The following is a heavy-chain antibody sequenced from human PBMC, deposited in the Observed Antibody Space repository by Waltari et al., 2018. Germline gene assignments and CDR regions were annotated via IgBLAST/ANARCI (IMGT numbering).Heavy chain of an antibody. Sequence: EVQLVESGGGLVQPGRSLRLSCAASGFTFDDYAMPWVRQAPGKGLEWVSGISWNSGSIGYADSVKGRFTISRDNAKNSLYLQMNSLRAEDTALYYCAKGGYSYGLRDWGQGTLVTVSS. D-gene: IGHD5-18*01. V-gene: IGHV3-9*01. CDR2: ISWNSGSI. CDR3: AKGGYSYGLRD. CDR1: GFTFDDYA. J-gene: IGHJ4*02.